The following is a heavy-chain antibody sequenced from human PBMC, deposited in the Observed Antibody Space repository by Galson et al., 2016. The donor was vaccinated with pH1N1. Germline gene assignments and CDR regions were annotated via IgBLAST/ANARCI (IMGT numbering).Heavy chain of an antibody. CDR3: AKDRDGDYTGGDAFDI. CDR2: ISGSGSST. J-gene: IGHJ3*02. D-gene: IGHD4-17*01. CDR1: GITFSNSA. V-gene: IGHV3-23*01. Sequence: SLRLSCAAFGITFSNSAMSWVRQAPGKGLEWISVISGSGSSTYYADSVKGRFTISRDNSKYTLFLQMNSLRVEDTAVYYCAKDRDGDYTGGDAFDIWGQGTMVTVSS.